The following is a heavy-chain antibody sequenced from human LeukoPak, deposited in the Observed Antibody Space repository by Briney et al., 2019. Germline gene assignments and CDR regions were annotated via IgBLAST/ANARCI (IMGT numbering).Heavy chain of an antibody. CDR2: IKQDGSEK. V-gene: IGHV3-7*01. J-gene: IGHJ4*02. D-gene: IGHD3-10*01. CDR1: GFTFSSYW. CDR3: ARGLTRAKGEYYFDY. Sequence: PGGSLRLSCAASGFTFSSYWMHWVRQAPGKGLEWVANIKQDGSEKYYVDSVKGRFTISRDNAKNSLYLQMNSLRAEDTAVYYCARGLTRAKGEYYFDYWGQGTLVTVSS.